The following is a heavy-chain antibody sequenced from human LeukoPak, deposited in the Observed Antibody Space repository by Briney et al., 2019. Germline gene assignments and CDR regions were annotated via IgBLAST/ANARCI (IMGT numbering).Heavy chain of an antibody. V-gene: IGHV4-30-4*01. CDR1: GVSISSGDYY. D-gene: IGHD1-26*01. CDR2: IYYSGST. Sequence: PSGTLSLTCTVSGVSISSGDYYWSWIRQPPGKGLEWIGYIYYSGSTYYNPSLKSRVTISVDTSRNQFSLKLSSVTAADTAVYYCARGDAESGSYFTGYDYWGQGTLVTVSS. CDR3: ARGDAESGSYFTGYDY. J-gene: IGHJ4*02.